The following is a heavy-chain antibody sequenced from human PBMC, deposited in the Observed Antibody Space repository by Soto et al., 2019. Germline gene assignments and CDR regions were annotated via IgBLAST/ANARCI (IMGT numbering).Heavy chain of an antibody. V-gene: IGHV4-31*03. CDR3: AKECGGDCYNYYGLDV. CDR1: GGSFSSGAYY. D-gene: IGHD2-21*02. Sequence: SETLSLTCTVSGGSFSSGAYYWSWIRQLPGKGLEYIGHIFYSGSTFYNPSPKSRLTISLDPSKNQFSLRLRSVTAADTAVYYCAKECGGDCYNYYGLDVWGQGTTVTVSS. J-gene: IGHJ6*02. CDR2: IFYSGST.